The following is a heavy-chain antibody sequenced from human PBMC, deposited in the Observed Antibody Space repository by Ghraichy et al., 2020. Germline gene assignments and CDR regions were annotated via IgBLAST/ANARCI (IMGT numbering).Heavy chain of an antibody. CDR2: ISSSSSTI. Sequence: GDSLNISCAASGFTFSSYSMNWVRQAPGKGLEWVSYISSSSSTIYYADSVKGRFTISRDNAKNSLYLQMNSLRAEDTAVYYCARGAPVTSLPFDYWGQGTLVTVSS. CDR1: GFTFSSYS. J-gene: IGHJ4*02. V-gene: IGHV3-48*04. D-gene: IGHD4-17*01. CDR3: ARGAPVTSLPFDY.